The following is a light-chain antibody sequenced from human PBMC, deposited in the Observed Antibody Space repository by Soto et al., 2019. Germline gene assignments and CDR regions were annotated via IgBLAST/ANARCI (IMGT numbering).Light chain of an antibody. J-gene: IGLJ2*01. CDR3: SSYTSSSTVV. CDR2: EVS. V-gene: IGLV2-14*01. Sequence: QSVLTQPASVSGSPGQSITIACTGTSSDVGGYNYVSWYQQHPGKAPKLMIYEVSNRPSGVSNRFSGSKSGNTASLTISGLKAEDEADYYGSSYTSSSTVVFGGGTKLTVL. CDR1: SSDVGGYNY.